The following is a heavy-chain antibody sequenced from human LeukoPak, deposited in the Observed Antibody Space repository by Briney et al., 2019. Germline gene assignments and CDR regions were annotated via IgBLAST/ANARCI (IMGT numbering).Heavy chain of an antibody. CDR1: GFTFSSYS. D-gene: IGHD3-3*01. V-gene: IGHV3-21*01. CDR2: ISSSSSYI. CDR3: ARDRYDFWSGYPNFDY. J-gene: IGHJ4*02. Sequence: PGGSLRLSCAASGFTFSSYSMNWVRQAPGKGLEWVSSISSSSSYIYYADSVKGRFTISRDNAKNSLYLQMNSLRAEDTAVYYCARDRYDFWSGYPNFDYWGQGTLVTVSS.